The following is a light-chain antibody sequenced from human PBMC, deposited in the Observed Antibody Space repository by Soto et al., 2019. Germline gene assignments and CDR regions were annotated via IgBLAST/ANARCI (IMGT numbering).Light chain of an antibody. V-gene: IGKV1-5*03. CDR3: QQYNSFSLT. Sequence: DIQMTQSPSTLPASVGDRVTITCRASQSISSWLAWYQQKPGKAPKLLIYKASSLESGVPSRFSGSGSGTEFALTISSLHPDDFATYYCQQYNSFSLTFGGGTKVEIK. CDR1: QSISSW. J-gene: IGKJ4*01. CDR2: KAS.